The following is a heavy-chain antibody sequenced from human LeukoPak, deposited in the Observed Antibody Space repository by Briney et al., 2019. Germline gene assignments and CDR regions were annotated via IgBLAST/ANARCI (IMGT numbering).Heavy chain of an antibody. Sequence: PGGSLRLSCAASGFTFSSYAMSWIRQPPGKGLEWIGSIYYSGSTYYNPSLKSRVTISVDTSKNQFSLKLSSVTAADTAVYYCARRYYYDSSGYYYYFDYWGQGTLVTVSS. V-gene: IGHV4-39*01. CDR3: ARRYYYDSSGYYYYFDY. CDR2: IYYSGST. CDR1: GFTFSSYA. D-gene: IGHD3-22*01. J-gene: IGHJ4*02.